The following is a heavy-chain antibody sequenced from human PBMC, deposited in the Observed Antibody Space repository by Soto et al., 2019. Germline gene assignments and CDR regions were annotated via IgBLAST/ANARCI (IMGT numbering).Heavy chain of an antibody. Sequence: VKVSCKASGYTFTSYYMHWVRQAPGQGLEWMGIINPSGGSTSYAQKFQGRVTMTRDTSTSTVYMELSSLRSEDTAVYYCARGLSLSSGYYPDFDYWGQGTLVTVSS. V-gene: IGHV1-46*01. D-gene: IGHD3-22*01. CDR3: ARGLSLSSGYYPDFDY. CDR1: GYTFTSYY. J-gene: IGHJ4*02. CDR2: INPSGGST.